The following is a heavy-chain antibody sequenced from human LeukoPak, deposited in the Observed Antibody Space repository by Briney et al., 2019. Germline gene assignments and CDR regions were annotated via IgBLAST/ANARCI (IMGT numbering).Heavy chain of an antibody. CDR3: ARRRMVRGVIHWFDP. J-gene: IGHJ5*02. CDR1: GFTFSSYA. Sequence: GRSLRLSCAASGFTFSSYAMHWVRQAPGKGLEWVAVISYDGSNKYYADSVKGRFTISRDNSKNTLYLQMNSLRAEDTAVYYCARRRMVRGVIHWFDPWGQGTPVTVSS. CDR2: ISYDGSNK. V-gene: IGHV3-30*04. D-gene: IGHD3-10*01.